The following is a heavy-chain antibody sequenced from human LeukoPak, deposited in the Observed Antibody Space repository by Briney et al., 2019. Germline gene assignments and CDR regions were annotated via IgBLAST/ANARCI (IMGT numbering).Heavy chain of an antibody. CDR2: MYYTGSA. V-gene: IGHV4-30-4*01. CDR1: GGSISSVDYY. CDR3: ARLSGYSSRGVRFDY. J-gene: IGHJ4*02. D-gene: IGHD5-18*01. Sequence: PSETLSLTCTVSGGSISSVDYYWSWIRQPPGKGLEWIGYMYYTGSAYYNPSLKSRVTISVDTSKNQFSLKLSSVTAADTAVYYCARLSGYSSRGVRFDYWGQGTLVTVSS.